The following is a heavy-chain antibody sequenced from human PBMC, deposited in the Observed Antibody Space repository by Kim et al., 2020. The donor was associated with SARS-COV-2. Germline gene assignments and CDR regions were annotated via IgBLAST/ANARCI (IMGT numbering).Heavy chain of an antibody. V-gene: IGHV4-59*01. D-gene: IGHD3-22*01. CDR3: AREISMGDSSGYYYS. J-gene: IGHJ4*02. Sequence: PSLKSRVTISVDTSKNQFSLNLSSVTAADTAVYYCAREISMGDSSGYYYSWGQGTLVTVSS.